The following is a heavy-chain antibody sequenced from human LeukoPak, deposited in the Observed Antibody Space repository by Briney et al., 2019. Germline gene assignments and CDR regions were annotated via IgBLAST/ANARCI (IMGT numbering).Heavy chain of an antibody. V-gene: IGHV3-23*01. J-gene: IGHJ6*02. Sequence: GGSLRLSCAASGFTFSSYAMSWVRQAPGKGLEWVSAISGSGGSTYYPDSVKGRFTISRDNFKNTLYLQMNSLRAEDTAVYYCAKRVDDSNVYSHLYYYYGMDVWGQGTTVTVSS. CDR1: GFTFSSYA. CDR3: AKRVDDSNVYSHLYYYYGMDV. CDR2: ISGSGGST. D-gene: IGHD3-22*01.